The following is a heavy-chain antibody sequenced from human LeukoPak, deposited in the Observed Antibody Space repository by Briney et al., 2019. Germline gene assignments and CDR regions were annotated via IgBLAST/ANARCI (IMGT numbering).Heavy chain of an antibody. V-gene: IGHV5-51*01. CDR2: NYPGDSDT. CDR3: ARRVSSSGFDAFDV. Sequence: GWIRQPPGKALEWMGINYPGDSDTTYSPSFQGQVTMSADKSISTAYLQWSSLKASDTAMYYCARRVSSSGFDAFDVWGQGTMVTVSS. D-gene: IGHD5-12*01. J-gene: IGHJ3*01.